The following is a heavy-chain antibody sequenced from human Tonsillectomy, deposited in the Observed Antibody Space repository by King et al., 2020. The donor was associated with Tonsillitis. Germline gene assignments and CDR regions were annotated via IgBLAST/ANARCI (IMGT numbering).Heavy chain of an antibody. D-gene: IGHD6-19*01. V-gene: IGHV3-49*03. CDR2: IKTKAYGVTT. CDR1: GFTFGDCS. J-gene: IGHJ6*02. Sequence: VQLVESGGGLVQPGRSLRLSCTPSGFTFGDCSLRWFRQAPGKGLEWVGFIKTKAYGVTTEYAASVKGRFSISRDDSKSIANLQMNSMKTEDTAVYYCTRRPYSSCWYYYYGMDVWGQGTTVTVSS. CDR3: TRRPYSSCWYYYYGMDV.